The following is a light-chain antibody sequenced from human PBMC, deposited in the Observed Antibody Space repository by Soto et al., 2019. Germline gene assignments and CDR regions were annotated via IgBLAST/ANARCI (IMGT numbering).Light chain of an antibody. CDR2: EAS. CDR1: ESISTW. CDR3: QQYNTYPT. V-gene: IGKV1-5*03. Sequence: DIPMTQSPSNLSASVGDRVTISCRASESISTWLAWYQQKPGKAPKVLIYEASNLESGVPSRFSGSGSGTEFTLTISSLQPDDFATYYCQQYNTYPTFGPGTKVDI. J-gene: IGKJ3*01.